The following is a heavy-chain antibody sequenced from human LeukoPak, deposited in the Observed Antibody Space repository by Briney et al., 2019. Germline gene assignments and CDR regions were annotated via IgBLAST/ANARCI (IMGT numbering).Heavy chain of an antibody. CDR2: SRNKDQRYTT. D-gene: IGHD3-22*01. V-gene: IGHV3-72*01. Sequence: GGSLRLSCAASGFTFSDHYLDWVRQAPGKGLEWVGRSRNKDQRYTTEYAASVKGRFTISRDDSKNTLYLQMNSLKTEDTAVYYCTTDYYYDSSGYSYFDYWGQGTLVTVSS. CDR3: TTDYYYDSSGYSYFDY. J-gene: IGHJ4*02. CDR1: GFTFSDHY.